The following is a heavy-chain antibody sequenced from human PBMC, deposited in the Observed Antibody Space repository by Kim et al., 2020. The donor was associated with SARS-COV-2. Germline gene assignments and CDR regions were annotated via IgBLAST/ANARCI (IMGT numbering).Heavy chain of an antibody. J-gene: IGHJ4*02. CDR1: GLTFNSHA. Sequence: GGSLRLSCAVSGLTFNSHALSWVRQAPGKGLEWVSTISGPGDSRYYADSVIGRFTISRDNIKHTLDLQMNSLRADDTAVYFCANLPLPGFTVIVGGYFDSWGQGALVIVSS. D-gene: IGHD3-22*01. V-gene: IGHV3-23*01. CDR3: ANLPLPGFTVIVGGYFDS. CDR2: ISGPGDSR.